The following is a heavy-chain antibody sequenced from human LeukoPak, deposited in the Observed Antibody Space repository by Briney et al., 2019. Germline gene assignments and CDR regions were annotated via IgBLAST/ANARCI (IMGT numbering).Heavy chain of an antibody. CDR3: ARDHDYGDYYFDY. V-gene: IGHV3-48*01. CDR1: GFTFSSYS. J-gene: IGHJ4*02. D-gene: IGHD4-17*01. Sequence: GGSLRLSCAASGFTFSSYSMNWVRQAPGKGLEWVSYISSSSSTIYYADSVKGRFTISRDNAKNSLYLQMNSLRAEDTAVYYCARDHDYGDYYFDYWGQGTLVTVSS. CDR2: ISSSSSTI.